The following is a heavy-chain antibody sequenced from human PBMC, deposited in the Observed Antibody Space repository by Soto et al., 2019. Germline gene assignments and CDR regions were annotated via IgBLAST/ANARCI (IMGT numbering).Heavy chain of an antibody. Sequence: GGSLRLSCAASGFAFSSYSMNWVRQAPGKGLEWVSYISSSSSTIYYADSVKGRFTISRDNAKNSLYLQMNSLRAEDTAVYYCAKRTTGWYFDLWGRGTLVTVSS. CDR3: AKRTTGWYFDL. CDR2: ISSSSSTI. D-gene: IGHD1-1*01. V-gene: IGHV3-48*01. CDR1: GFAFSSYS. J-gene: IGHJ2*01.